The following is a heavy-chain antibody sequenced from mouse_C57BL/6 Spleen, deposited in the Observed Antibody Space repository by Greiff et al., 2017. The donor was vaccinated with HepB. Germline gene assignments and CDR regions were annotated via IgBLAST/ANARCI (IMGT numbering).Heavy chain of an antibody. D-gene: IGHD2-3*01. J-gene: IGHJ3*01. CDR3: ASLYDGGFAY. V-gene: IGHV5-4*03. CDR2: ISDGGSYT. CDR1: GFTFSSYA. Sequence: EVMLVESGGGLVKPGGSLKLSCAASGFTFSSYAMSWVRQTPEKRLEWVATISDGGSYTYYPDNVKGRFTISRDNAKNNLYLQMSHLKSEDTAMYYCASLYDGGFAYWGQGTLVTVSA.